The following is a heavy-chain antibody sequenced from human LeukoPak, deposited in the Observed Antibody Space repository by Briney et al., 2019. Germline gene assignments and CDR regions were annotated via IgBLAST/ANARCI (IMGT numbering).Heavy chain of an antibody. Sequence: PGGSLRLSCAASGFTFSDNYTSWIRQAPGKGLEWVSYISSSGNTTYNADSVKGRFSITRDNAKNSLYLQMNSLRAEDTAVYYCARDGGSAWFLDYWGQGTLVTVSS. D-gene: IGHD6-19*01. V-gene: IGHV3-11*04. CDR3: ARDGGSAWFLDY. CDR2: ISSSGNTT. J-gene: IGHJ4*02. CDR1: GFTFSDNY.